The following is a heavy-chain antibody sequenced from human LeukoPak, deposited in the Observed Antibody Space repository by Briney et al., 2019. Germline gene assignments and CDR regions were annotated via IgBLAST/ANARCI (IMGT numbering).Heavy chain of an antibody. V-gene: IGHV5-51*01. CDR3: ARGDYFDY. Sequence: GESLKISCQGSGYRFSSNWIAWVRQIPGIGLEWMGSIYGGDSDIRYSPSFQGQVTISADKSISTAYLHWSSLKASGTAMYYCARGDYFDYWGQGTLLTVSS. CDR2: IYGGDSDI. J-gene: IGHJ4*02. CDR1: GYRFSSNW.